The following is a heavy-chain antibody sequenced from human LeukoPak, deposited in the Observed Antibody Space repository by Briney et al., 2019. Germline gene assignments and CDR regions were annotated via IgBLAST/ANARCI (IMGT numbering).Heavy chain of an antibody. V-gene: IGHV1-46*01. CDR3: ARDRLKYYDILTGYSEATFDY. CDR1: GYTFTSNY. D-gene: IGHD3-9*01. CDR2: INPSGGST. Sequence: ASVKVSCKASGYTFTSNYMHWVRQAPGQGLEWMGVINPSGGSTSYAQKFQGRVTMTRDTSISTAYMELSRLRSDDTAVYYCARDRLKYYDILTGYSEATFDYWGQGTLVTVSS. J-gene: IGHJ4*02.